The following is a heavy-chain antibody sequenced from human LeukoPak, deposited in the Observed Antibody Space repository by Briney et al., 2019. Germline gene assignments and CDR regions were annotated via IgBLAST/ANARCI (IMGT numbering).Heavy chain of an antibody. Sequence: SETLSLTCAVYGGSFSGYYWSWIRQPPGKGLEWIGSAFYSGKTYYNPSLRSRLSISVDTSNNQFSLKLTSVTAADTAVYYCARIYSSSWFLNWFDPWGQGTLVTVSS. V-gene: IGHV4-34*12. J-gene: IGHJ5*02. D-gene: IGHD6-13*01. CDR1: GGSFSGYY. CDR2: AFYSGKT. CDR3: ARIYSSSWFLNWFDP.